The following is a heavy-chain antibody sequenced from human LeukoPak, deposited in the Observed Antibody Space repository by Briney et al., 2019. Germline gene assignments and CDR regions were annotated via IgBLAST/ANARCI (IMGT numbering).Heavy chain of an antibody. CDR3: TSRPLLSYYGSGRTRSDY. CDR1: GYTFTSYD. CDR2: MNPNSGNT. V-gene: IGHV1-8*03. Sequence: GASVKVSCKASGYTFTSYDINWVRQATGQGLEWMGWMNPNSGNTGYAQKFQGRVTITRNTSISTAYMELSSLRSEDTAVYYCTSRPLLSYYGSGRTRSDYWGQGTLVTVSS. D-gene: IGHD3-10*01. J-gene: IGHJ4*02.